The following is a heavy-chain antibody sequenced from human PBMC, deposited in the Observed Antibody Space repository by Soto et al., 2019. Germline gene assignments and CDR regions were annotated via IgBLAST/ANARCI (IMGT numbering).Heavy chain of an antibody. CDR1: GGSISSYY. CDR3: ASGRGYSYGSFDY. CDR2: IYYSGIT. V-gene: IGHV4-59*01. D-gene: IGHD5-18*01. J-gene: IGHJ4*02. Sequence: SETLSLTCTVSGGSISSYYWSWIRQPPGKGLEWIGYIYYSGITNYNPSLKSRVTISVDTSKNQFSLKLSSVTAADTAVYYCASGRGYSYGSFDYWGQGTLVTVSS.